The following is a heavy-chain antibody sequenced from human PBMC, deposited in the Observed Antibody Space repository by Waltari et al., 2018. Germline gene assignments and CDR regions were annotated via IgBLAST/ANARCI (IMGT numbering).Heavy chain of an antibody. CDR1: AFAGVRTY. CDR2: INSGGDR. D-gene: IGHD6-19*01. Sequence: DVQLVESGGGLIHPGGSLRLSWSDSAFAGVRTYIAGVRQAPGKGLEWVSVINSGGDRYYADSVKGRFTISRDDSKNTLYLEMNSLTGEDTAVYFCARLETSGWDIEFWGQGTLVTVSS. V-gene: IGHV3-53*01. J-gene: IGHJ4*02. CDR3: ARLETSGWDIEF.